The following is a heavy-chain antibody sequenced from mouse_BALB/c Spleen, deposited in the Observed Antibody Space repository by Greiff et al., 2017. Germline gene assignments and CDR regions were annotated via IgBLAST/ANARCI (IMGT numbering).Heavy chain of an antibody. Sequence: QVQLKQSGPGLVAPSQSLSITCTVSGFSLTSYGVHWVRQPPGKGLEWLGVIWAGGSTNYNSALMSRLSISKDNSKSQVFLKMNSLQTDDTAMYYCARDNGRYDGVYYFDYWGQGTTLTVSS. J-gene: IGHJ2*01. V-gene: IGHV2-9*02. CDR3: ARDNGRYDGVYYFDY. CDR1: GFSLTSYG. CDR2: IWAGGST. D-gene: IGHD2-14*01.